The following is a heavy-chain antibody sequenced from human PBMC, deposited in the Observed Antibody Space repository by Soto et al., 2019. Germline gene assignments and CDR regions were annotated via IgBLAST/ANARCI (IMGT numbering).Heavy chain of an antibody. CDR2: ISSSSSTI. J-gene: IGHJ4*02. Sequence: GGSLRLSCAASGFTFSSYSMNWVRQAPGKGLEWVSYISSSSSTIYYADSVKGRFTISRDNAKNSLYLQMNSLRDEDTAVYYCARDLGIVLMVYAPGHFDYWGQGTLVTVSS. D-gene: IGHD2-8*01. CDR3: ARDLGIVLMVYAPGHFDY. V-gene: IGHV3-48*02. CDR1: GFTFSSYS.